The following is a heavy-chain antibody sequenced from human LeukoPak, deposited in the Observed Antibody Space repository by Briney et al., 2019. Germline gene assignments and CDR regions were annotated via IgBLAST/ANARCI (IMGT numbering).Heavy chain of an antibody. Sequence: PGGSLRLSCTASGFTFSSYAMSWVRQAPGKGLEWVSAISGSGVSTYYADSVKGRFTISRDNSKNTLYLQMNSLRAEDTAVYYCANTYSSSWPHRSYWGQGTLVTVSS. CDR2: ISGSGVST. CDR1: GFTFSSYA. J-gene: IGHJ4*02. V-gene: IGHV3-23*01. CDR3: ANTYSSSWPHRSY. D-gene: IGHD6-13*01.